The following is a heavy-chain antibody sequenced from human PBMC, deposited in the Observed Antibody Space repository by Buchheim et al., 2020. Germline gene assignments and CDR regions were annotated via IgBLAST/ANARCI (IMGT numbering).Heavy chain of an antibody. CDR3: ARGSVTVDY. CDR2: VSAYNGRT. D-gene: IGHD4-11*01. Sequence: QVQLVQSGAEVKMPGASVTVSCKSSGYNFTTYGITWVRQAPGQGLEWLGWVSAYNGRTDYAQMVQGRVTMTTETSTSTAYMELRSLRSDDMAVYYCARGSVTVDYWGQGTL. J-gene: IGHJ4*02. V-gene: IGHV1-18*03. CDR1: GYNFTTYG.